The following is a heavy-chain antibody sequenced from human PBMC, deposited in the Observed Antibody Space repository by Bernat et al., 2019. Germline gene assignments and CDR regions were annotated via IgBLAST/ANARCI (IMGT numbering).Heavy chain of an antibody. CDR1: GFTFSSYA. V-gene: IGHV3-23*04. J-gene: IGHJ4*02. CDR3: AKNVGSGWRYYFDY. Sequence: EVQLVESGGSLVQSGGSLRLSCAASGFTFSSYAMSWVRQAPGKGLEWVSVITGSGGSTYYADSVKGRFTISRDNSKNTLYLQMNSLRAEDTAVYYCAKNVGSGWRYYFDYWGQGTLVTVSS. D-gene: IGHD6-19*01. CDR2: ITGSGGST.